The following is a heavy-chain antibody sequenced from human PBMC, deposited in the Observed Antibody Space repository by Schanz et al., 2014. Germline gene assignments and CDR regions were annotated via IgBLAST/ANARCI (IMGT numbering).Heavy chain of an antibody. D-gene: IGHD2-15*01. CDR3: ATCSGGTCHAKPVLDN. V-gene: IGHV1-69*04. J-gene: IGHJ4*02. CDR1: GGTFVTFF. CDR2: ISPLLGVA. Sequence: QVHLVQSGAEVKGPGSSVKVSCKPSGGTFVTFFFTWVRQAPGQGPQWMGRISPLLGVANYAQEFQGRLTITADTSTSTAYMELSSLRSEDTAVYYCATCSGGTCHAKPVLDNWGQGTLVTVSS.